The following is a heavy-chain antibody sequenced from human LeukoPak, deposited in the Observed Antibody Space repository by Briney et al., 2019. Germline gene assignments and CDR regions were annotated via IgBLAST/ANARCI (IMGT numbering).Heavy chain of an antibody. CDR2: ISYDGSNK. V-gene: IGHV3-30*04. CDR3: ARDSFGGLDP. J-gene: IGHJ5*02. Sequence: GGSLRLPCAASGFTFSSYAMHWVRQAPGKGLEWVAVISYDGSNKYYADSVKGRFTISRDNSKNTLYLQMNSLRAEDTAVYYCARDSFGGLDPWGQGTLVTVSS. CDR1: GFTFSSYA. D-gene: IGHD3-10*01.